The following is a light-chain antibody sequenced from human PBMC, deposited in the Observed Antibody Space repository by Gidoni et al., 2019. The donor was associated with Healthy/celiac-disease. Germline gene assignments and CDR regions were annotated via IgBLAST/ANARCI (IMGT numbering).Light chain of an antibody. CDR3: QQYGSSPRT. V-gene: IGKV3-20*01. CDR1: QSVRSSY. CDR2: GAS. J-gene: IGKJ1*01. Sequence: VLTQSPGTLSLSPGERATLSCRASQSVRSSYLAWYQQKPGQAPRLLIYGASSRATGIPDRFSGSGSGTDFTLTISRLEPEDCAVYYCQQYGSSPRTFGQGTKVEIK.